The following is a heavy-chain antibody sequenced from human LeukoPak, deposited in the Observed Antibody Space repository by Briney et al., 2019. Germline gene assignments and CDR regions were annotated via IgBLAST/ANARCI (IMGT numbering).Heavy chain of an antibody. V-gene: IGHV3-33*01. CDR2: IWYDGSNQ. Sequence: GGSLRLSCAASGFTFSNHGMHWVRQAPGKGLEWVAVIWYDGSNQYYADSVKGRFTISRDNSKNMVYLQMNSLRAEDTATYHCARWADGKRFDYWGQGTLVTVSS. J-gene: IGHJ4*02. CDR1: GFTFSNHG. CDR3: ARWADGKRFDY. D-gene: IGHD6-19*01.